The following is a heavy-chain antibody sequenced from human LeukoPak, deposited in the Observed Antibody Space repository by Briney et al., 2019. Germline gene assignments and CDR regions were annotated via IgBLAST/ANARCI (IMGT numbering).Heavy chain of an antibody. Sequence: GASVKVSCKASGYTFTSYYMHWVRQAPGQGLEWRGKINPRGGSTSYAQKFQGRVTMTRDTSTSTVYMELSSLRSEDTAVYYCAREEKGYSGSYSPDAFDIWGQGTMVTVSS. CDR2: INPRGGST. D-gene: IGHD1-26*01. CDR1: GYTFTSYY. J-gene: IGHJ3*02. V-gene: IGHV1-46*01. CDR3: AREEKGYSGSYSPDAFDI.